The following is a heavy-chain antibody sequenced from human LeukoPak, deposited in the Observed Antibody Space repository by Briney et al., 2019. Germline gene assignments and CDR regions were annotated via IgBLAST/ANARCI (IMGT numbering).Heavy chain of an antibody. CDR2: ITGSSTYI. D-gene: IGHD4-11*01. Sequence: KTGGSLRLSCAASGFTFDDYAMHWVRQAPGKGLEWVSSITGSSTYIYYADSVKGRFTISRDNAKNSLYLEMNNLGAEDTAVYYCARDLTVTSTCWFDLWGQGTLVTVSS. CDR3: ARDLTVTSTCWFDL. V-gene: IGHV3-21*06. CDR1: GFTFDDYA. J-gene: IGHJ5*02.